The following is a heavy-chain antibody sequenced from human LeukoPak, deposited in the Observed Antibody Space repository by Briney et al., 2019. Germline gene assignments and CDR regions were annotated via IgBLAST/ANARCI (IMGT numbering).Heavy chain of an antibody. CDR3: AREPTARGDYYFDY. D-gene: IGHD3-10*01. Sequence: ASVKVSCKSSGYTFTGYYMHWVRQAPGQGHGWVGWINPKSGGTDYAQRPQGRVTMTTDTSIATAYMELSRLRSEDTAVYYCAREPTARGDYYFDYWGQGTLVTVSS. J-gene: IGHJ4*02. CDR1: GYTFTGYY. CDR2: INPKSGGT. V-gene: IGHV1-2*02.